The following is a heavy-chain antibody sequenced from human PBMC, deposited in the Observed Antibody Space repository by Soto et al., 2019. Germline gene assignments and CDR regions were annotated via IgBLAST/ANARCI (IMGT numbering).Heavy chain of an antibody. J-gene: IGHJ4*02. V-gene: IGHV2-5*02. CDR1: GFSLSTSGVS. Sequence: SGPTLVNPTQTLTLTCTFSGFSLSTSGVSVGWIRQPPGKALEWLAFIYWDDDKRYSPSLKSRLTITKDTSKNQVVLTMTNMDPVDTATYYCAHKGPEDWPLDYWGQGTLVTVSS. CDR2: IYWDDDK. D-gene: IGHD3-9*01. CDR3: AHKGPEDWPLDY.